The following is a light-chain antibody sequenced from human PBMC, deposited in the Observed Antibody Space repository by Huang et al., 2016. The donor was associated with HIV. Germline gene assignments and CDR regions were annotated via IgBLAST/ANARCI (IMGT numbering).Light chain of an antibody. V-gene: IGKV3-15*01. J-gene: IGKJ5*01. CDR1: QSVKS. Sequence: EIVMTQSPATLSVSPGERATLSCRASQSVKSSAWYQQKPGQAPRLLIYGASTRATGVPARFSGSGSGTEFTLTISSLQTEDFAVYYCQQYNDWPPTFGQGTRLEIK. CDR2: GAS. CDR3: QQYNDWPPT.